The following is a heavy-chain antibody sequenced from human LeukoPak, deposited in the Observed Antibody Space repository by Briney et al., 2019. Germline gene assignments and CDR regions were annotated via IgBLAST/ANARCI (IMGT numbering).Heavy chain of an antibody. J-gene: IGHJ4*02. CDR3: ARVKRGYIVGATRYYFDY. CDR1: GGSISSYY. V-gene: IGHV4-59*12. Sequence: SETLSLTCTVSGGSISSYYWSWIRQPPGKGLEWIGYIYYSGSTNYNPSLKSRVTISVDTPKNQFSLKLSSVTAADTAVYYCARVKRGYIVGATRYYFDYWGQGTLVTVSS. CDR2: IYYSGST. D-gene: IGHD1-26*01.